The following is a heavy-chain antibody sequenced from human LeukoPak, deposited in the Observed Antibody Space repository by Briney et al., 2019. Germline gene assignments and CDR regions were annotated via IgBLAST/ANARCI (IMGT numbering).Heavy chain of an antibody. CDR3: TTLSYVGGY. CDR2: SKSQTDGGTT. V-gene: IGHV3-15*01. CDR1: GFTFTNAW. Sequence: PWGSLRLSCAASGFTFTNAWMSWVRQAPGKVLEWIGRSKSQTDGGTTDYAAPVKGRFTISRDDSKNTVYLQMNSLRTDDTAVYYCTTLSYVGGYWGQGSLVSVSS. J-gene: IGHJ4*02. D-gene: IGHD3-16*02.